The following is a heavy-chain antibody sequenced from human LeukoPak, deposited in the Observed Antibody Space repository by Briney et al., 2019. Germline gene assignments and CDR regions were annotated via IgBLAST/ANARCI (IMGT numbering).Heavy chain of an antibody. CDR1: GFTFSTYW. V-gene: IGHV3-7*03. CDR2: IKQDDSVK. Sequence: GGSLRLFCAASGFTFSTYWMSWVRQTPAKGLEFVANIKQDDSVKKYMDSLKGRFTISRDNAKNSLYLQMNSLRAEDTAVYYCARDGDGGKRFDYWGQGTLVTVSS. D-gene: IGHD4-23*01. J-gene: IGHJ4*02. CDR3: ARDGDGGKRFDY.